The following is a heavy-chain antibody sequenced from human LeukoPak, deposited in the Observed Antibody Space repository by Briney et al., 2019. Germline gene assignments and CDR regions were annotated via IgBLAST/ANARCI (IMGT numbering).Heavy chain of an antibody. CDR1: GYTFTGYY. CDR2: INPNSDGT. Sequence: ASVKVSCKASGYTFTGYYMHWVRQAPGQGLEWMGWINPNSDGTNYAQNFQGRVTMTGDTSIGTAYMELRSLRSDDTAVYYCARAYSSSWYVFDWYFDLWGRGTLVTVSS. J-gene: IGHJ2*01. D-gene: IGHD6-13*01. V-gene: IGHV1-2*02. CDR3: ARAYSSSWYVFDWYFDL.